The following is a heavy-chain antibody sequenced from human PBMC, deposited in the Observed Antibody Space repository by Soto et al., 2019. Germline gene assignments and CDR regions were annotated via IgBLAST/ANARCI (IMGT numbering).Heavy chain of an antibody. V-gene: IGHV3-21*01. CDR2: ISSSSSYI. J-gene: IGHJ6*02. Sequence: EVQLVESGGGLVKPGGSLRLSCAASGFTFSSYSMNWVRQAPGKGLEWVSSISSSSSYIYYADSVKGRFTISRDNAKKSRYLQMNSLRAEDTAVDDCARGDWADYYYYGMDVWGQGTTVTVSS. D-gene: IGHD3-9*01. CDR3: ARGDWADYYYYGMDV. CDR1: GFTFSSYS.